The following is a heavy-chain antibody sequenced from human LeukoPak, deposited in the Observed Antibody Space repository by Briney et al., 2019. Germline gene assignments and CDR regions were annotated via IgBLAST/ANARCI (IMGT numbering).Heavy chain of an antibody. V-gene: IGHV3-23*01. J-gene: IGHJ4*02. CDR1: GFTFSRYW. CDR2: ISGSGDST. Sequence: GGSLRLSCAASGFTFSRYWMHWVRQAPGKGLEWVSAISGSGDSTYYADSVKGRFTISRDNSKNTLYLQMNSLRAEDTAVYYCAIYSSSSSGYWGQGTLVTVSS. D-gene: IGHD6-6*01. CDR3: AIYSSSSSGY.